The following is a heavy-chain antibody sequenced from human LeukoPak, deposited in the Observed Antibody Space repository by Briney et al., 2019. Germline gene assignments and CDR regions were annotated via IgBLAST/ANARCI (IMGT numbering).Heavy chain of an antibody. CDR2: ISRSGSTI. Sequence: GGSLRLSCAASGFTFSRYSMNWVRQAPGKGLEWVSYISRSGSTIYYADSVKGRFTISRDNAKNSLYLQMNSLRDEDTAVYYCARDTDHLYFVFDYWGQGTLVTVSS. D-gene: IGHD2-2*02. J-gene: IGHJ4*02. V-gene: IGHV3-48*02. CDR1: GFTFSRYS. CDR3: ARDTDHLYFVFDY.